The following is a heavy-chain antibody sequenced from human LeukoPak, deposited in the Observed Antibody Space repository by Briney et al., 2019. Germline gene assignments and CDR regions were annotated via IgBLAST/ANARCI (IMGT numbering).Heavy chain of an antibody. D-gene: IGHD3-10*01. J-gene: IGHJ4*02. Sequence: GGSLRLSCAASGFTFSTYSMSWVRQAPGKGLEWVSLISGDGGSTYYADSVKGRFTISRDNSKNSLYLQMNSLRTEDTALYYCAKDIVGSGSYYKVTWGQGTLVTVSS. CDR3: AKDIVGSGSYYKVT. V-gene: IGHV3-43*02. CDR2: ISGDGGST. CDR1: GFTFSTYS.